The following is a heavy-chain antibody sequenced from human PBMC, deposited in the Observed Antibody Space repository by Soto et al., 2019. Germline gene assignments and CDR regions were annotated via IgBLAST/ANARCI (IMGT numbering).Heavy chain of an antibody. J-gene: IGHJ5*02. V-gene: IGHV4-4*02. Sequence: QVQLQESGPGLVKPSGTLSLTCAVSGGSISSSNWWSWVRQPPGKGLEWIGEIYHSGSTNYNPSLRGRVAISVDKSQNQFSLKLSSVTAEDTAVYYCARDGAEGVRGEFWFDPWGQGTLVTVSS. D-gene: IGHD3-10*01. CDR2: IYHSGST. CDR1: GGSISSSNW. CDR3: ARDGAEGVRGEFWFDP.